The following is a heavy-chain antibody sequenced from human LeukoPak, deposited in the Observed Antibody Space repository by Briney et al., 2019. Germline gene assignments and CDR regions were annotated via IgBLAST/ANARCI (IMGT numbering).Heavy chain of an antibody. Sequence: EASVKVSCKASVYTFTGYYMHWVRQAPGKGLEWMGWINPNSGDTNYVQKLQGRVTMTRDTSISTAYTELSRLRSDDTLVYYSACEGEDDFSSRYDPGGQGTLVTVSS. D-gene: IGHD3-3*01. CDR3: ACEGEDDFSSRYDP. CDR1: VYTFTGYY. CDR2: INPNSGDT. V-gene: IGHV1-2*02. J-gene: IGHJ4*01.